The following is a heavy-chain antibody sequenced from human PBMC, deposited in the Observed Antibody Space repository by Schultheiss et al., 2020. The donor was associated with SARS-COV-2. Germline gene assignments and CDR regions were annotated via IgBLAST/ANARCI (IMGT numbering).Heavy chain of an antibody. V-gene: IGHV3-7*01. CDR3: ARGPPYLYYYYYGMDV. J-gene: IGHJ6*02. CDR1: GFTFSSYA. D-gene: IGHD2-2*01. Sequence: GGSLRLSCAASGFTFSSYAMSWVRQAPGKGLEWVANIKQDGSEKYYVDSVKGRFTISRDNAKNSLYLQMNSLRAEDTAVYYCARGPPYLYYYYYGMDVWGQGTTVTVSS. CDR2: IKQDGSEK.